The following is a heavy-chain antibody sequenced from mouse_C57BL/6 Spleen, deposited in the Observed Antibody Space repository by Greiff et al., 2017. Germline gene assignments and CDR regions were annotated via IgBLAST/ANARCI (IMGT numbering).Heavy chain of an antibody. V-gene: IGHV5-4*03. CDR1: GFTFSSYA. D-gene: IGHD2-4*01. CDR2: ISDGGSYT. J-gene: IGHJ4*01. Sequence: EVKLVESGGGLVKPGGSLKLSCAASGFTFSSYAMSWVRQTPEKRLEWVATISDGGSYTYYPDNVKGRFTISRDNAKNNLYLQMSHLKSEDTAMYYCARAYYDYDGNAMDYWGQGTSVTVSS. CDR3: ARAYYDYDGNAMDY.